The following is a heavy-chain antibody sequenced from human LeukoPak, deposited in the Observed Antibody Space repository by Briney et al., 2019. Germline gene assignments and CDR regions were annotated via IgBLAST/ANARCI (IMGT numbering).Heavy chain of an antibody. V-gene: IGHV4-30-2*01. CDR3: ARVRYFDWLLSRPGRYYFDY. Sequence: PSQTLSLTCAVSGGSISSGGYSWSWIRQPPGKGLEWIGYIYHSGSTYYNPSLKSRVAISVDRSKNQFSLKLRFVTAADTAVYYCARVRYFDWLLSRPGRYYFDYWGQGTLVTVSS. CDR2: IYHSGST. D-gene: IGHD3-9*01. J-gene: IGHJ4*02. CDR1: GGSISSGGYS.